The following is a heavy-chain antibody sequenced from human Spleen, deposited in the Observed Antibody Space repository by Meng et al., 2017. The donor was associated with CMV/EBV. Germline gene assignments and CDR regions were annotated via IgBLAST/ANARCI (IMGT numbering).Heavy chain of an antibody. D-gene: IGHD6-25*01. V-gene: IGHV4-39*02. J-gene: IGHJ5*02. CDR1: GGSISSSSYY. Sequence: SETLSLTCTVSGGSISSSSYYWGWIRQPPGKGLEWIGSIYYSGSTYYNPSLKSRVTISVDTSKNQFSLKLSSVTAADTAVYYCARDRVSSADSVNWFDPWGQGILVTVSS. CDR3: ARDRVSSADSVNWFDP. CDR2: IYYSGST.